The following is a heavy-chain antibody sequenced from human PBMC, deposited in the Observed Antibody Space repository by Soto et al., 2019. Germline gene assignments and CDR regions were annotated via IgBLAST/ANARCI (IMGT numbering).Heavy chain of an antibody. V-gene: IGHV3-11*01. D-gene: IGHD3-3*01. Sequence: GGSLRLSCAASGFTFSGYYMSWIRQAPGKGLEWVSYISSSGSTIYYADSVKGRFTISRDNAKNSLYLQMNSLRAEDTAVYYCARIPVWSGYYFDYWGQGTLVTVSS. CDR2: ISSSGSTI. CDR3: ARIPVWSGYYFDY. J-gene: IGHJ4*02. CDR1: GFTFSGYY.